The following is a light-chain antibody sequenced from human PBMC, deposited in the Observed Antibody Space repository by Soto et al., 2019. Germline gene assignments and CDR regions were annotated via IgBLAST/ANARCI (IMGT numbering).Light chain of an antibody. J-gene: IGLJ2*01. V-gene: IGLV2-14*03. Sequence: QSVLTQPASVSGSPGQSITISCTGTSSDIGAYNFVSWYQQHPGKAPKLMLYDVNIRPSGVSSRFSGSTSGNTASLTLSGLQAEAEADYYCTSWTTSPTMIFGGGTKLTVL. CDR3: TSWTTSPTMI. CDR2: DVN. CDR1: SSDIGAYNF.